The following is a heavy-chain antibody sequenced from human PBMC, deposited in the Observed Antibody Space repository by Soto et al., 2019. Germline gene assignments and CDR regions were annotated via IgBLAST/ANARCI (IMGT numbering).Heavy chain of an antibody. CDR3: ARHYSRGSSNWFDP. CDR2: IYYSGST. Sequence: PSETLSLTCSVSGGSINSSSYFWGWVRQPPGKGLEWIGSIYYSGSTYHNPSLRSRVTISVDTSKNQFSLKLSSVTAADTAVFYCARHYSRGSSNWFDPWDQGTLVTVSS. CDR1: GGSINSSSYF. D-gene: IGHD6-19*01. V-gene: IGHV4-39*01. J-gene: IGHJ5*02.